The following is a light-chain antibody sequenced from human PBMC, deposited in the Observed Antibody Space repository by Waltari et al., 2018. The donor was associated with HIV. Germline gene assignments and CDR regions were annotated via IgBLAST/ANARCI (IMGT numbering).Light chain of an antibody. CDR3: QQYSTVPPT. CDR2: GAS. V-gene: IGKV1-8*01. Sequence: IRLTQSPSSLSASIGDKITLTCQASQDVRTYLAWYRQKPGSGPTLVIYGASSLQSEIPSRFSGRGSVTIFTLTISDLQSDDFALYYCQQYSTVPPTFGEGTRVEMK. CDR1: QDVRTY. J-gene: IGKJ4*01.